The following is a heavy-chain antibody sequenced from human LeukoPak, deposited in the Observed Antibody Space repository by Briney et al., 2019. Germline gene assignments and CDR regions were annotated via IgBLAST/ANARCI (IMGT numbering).Heavy chain of an antibody. V-gene: IGHV1-69*13. CDR2: IVPFFGTS. Sequence: SVKVSCKASGGTFSTFAIHWVRQAPGQGLEWMEGIVPFFGTSSSARKFQGRVTITSDESTSTAYMELSGLRSEDTAVYYCARSDITGTPSSDSYYFYYMDVWGKGTAVTVSS. CDR3: ARSDITGTPSSDSYYFYYMDV. D-gene: IGHD1-7*01. CDR1: GGTFSTFA. J-gene: IGHJ6*03.